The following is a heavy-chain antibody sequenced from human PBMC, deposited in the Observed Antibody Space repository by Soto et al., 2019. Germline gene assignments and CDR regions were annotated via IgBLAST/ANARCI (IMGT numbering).Heavy chain of an antibody. CDR2: IFSNDEK. CDR1: GFSLSNARMG. CDR3: ARDIVLLPTAIARPEYNWFDP. V-gene: IGHV2-26*01. D-gene: IGHD2-2*02. Sequence: QVTLKESGPVLVKPTETLTLTCTVSGFSLSNARMGVSWIRQPPGKALEWLAHIFSNDEKSYSTSLKSRLTISKDTTKSQVVLTVINMDARDTATYSCARDIVLLPTAIARPEYNWFDPRGQGTLVTVS. J-gene: IGHJ5*02.